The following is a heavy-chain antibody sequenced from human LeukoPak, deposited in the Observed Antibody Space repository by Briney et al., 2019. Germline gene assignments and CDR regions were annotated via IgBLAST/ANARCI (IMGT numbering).Heavy chain of an antibody. CDR3: AKGPILTGYYARGAFDI. Sequence: PGGSLRLSCAASGFTFNTFNMNWVRQAPGKGLEWVSAISGSGGSTYYADSVKGRFTISRDNSKNTLYLRMNSLRAEDTAVYYCAKGPILTGYYARGAFDIWGQGTMVTVSS. CDR2: ISGSGGST. J-gene: IGHJ3*02. CDR1: GFTFNTFN. V-gene: IGHV3-23*01. D-gene: IGHD3-9*01.